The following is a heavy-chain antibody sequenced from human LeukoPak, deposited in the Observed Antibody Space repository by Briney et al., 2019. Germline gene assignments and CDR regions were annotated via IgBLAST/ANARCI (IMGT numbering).Heavy chain of an antibody. CDR1: VGSFSGYY. CDR2: INHSGST. CDR3: ARGWGSYRLSPFDP. D-gene: IGHD3-16*02. V-gene: IGHV4-34*01. Sequence: PSETLSLTCAVYVGSFSGYYWSWIRQPPGKGLEWIGEINHSGSTNYNPSLKSRVTISVDTSKNQFSLKLSSVTAADTAVYYCARGWGSYRLSPFDPWGQGTLVTVSS. J-gene: IGHJ5*02.